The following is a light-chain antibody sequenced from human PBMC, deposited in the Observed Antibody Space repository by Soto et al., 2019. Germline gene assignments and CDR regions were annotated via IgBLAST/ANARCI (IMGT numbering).Light chain of an antibody. J-gene: IGKJ1*01. CDR1: QSVSSN. CDR3: QQHNNWPPWT. V-gene: IGKV3-15*01. CDR2: GAS. Sequence: EIVMTQSQAPLSVSPGERATLSCRAIQSVSSNLAWYQQKPGQAPRLLMYGASTRATGIPDRFSGSGSGTEFTLTISSLLSEDFAVYYCQQHNNWPPWTFGQGTNVEIK.